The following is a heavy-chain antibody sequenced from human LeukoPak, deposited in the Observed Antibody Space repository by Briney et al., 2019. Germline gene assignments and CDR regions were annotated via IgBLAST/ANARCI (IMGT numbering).Heavy chain of an antibody. CDR1: GYTFTTYY. CDR3: VREFVGGTFDY. Sequence: GASVKVSCKASGYTFTTYYIYWMRQTPGQGFEWMGVSYPDAGTTDHRQRFRDRFVMTADTATSTVYMELSSLTSEDTGVYYCVREFVGGTFDYWGQGALITVSA. V-gene: IGHV1-46*01. J-gene: IGHJ4*02. CDR2: SYPDAGTT. D-gene: IGHD3-3*01.